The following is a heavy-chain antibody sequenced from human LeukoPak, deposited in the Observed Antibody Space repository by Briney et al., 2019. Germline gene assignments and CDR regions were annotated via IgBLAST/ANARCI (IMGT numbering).Heavy chain of an antibody. CDR1: GGSISSGGYY. CDR3: ARDLSGRYRRIDY. V-gene: IGHV4-30-2*01. J-gene: IGHJ4*02. Sequence: SETPSLTCTVSGGSISSGGYYWSWIRQPPGKGLEWIGYIYHSGSTYYNPSLKSRVTISVDRSKNQFSLKLSSVTAADTAVYYCARDLSGRYRRIDYWGQGTLVTVSS. CDR2: IYHSGST. D-gene: IGHD1-26*01.